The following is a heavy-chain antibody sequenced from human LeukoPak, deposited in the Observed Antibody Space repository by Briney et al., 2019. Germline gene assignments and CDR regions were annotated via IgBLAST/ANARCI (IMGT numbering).Heavy chain of an antibody. CDR1: GFTFSSYA. J-gene: IGHJ6*02. Sequence: PGRSLRLSCAASGFTFSSYAMHWVRQAPGKGLEWVAVISYDGSNKYYADSVKGRFTISRDNSKNTLYLQMNSLRAEDTAVYYCARDVMVREPPYYGMDVWGQGTTVTVSS. CDR3: ARDVMVREPPYYGMDV. D-gene: IGHD3-10*01. CDR2: ISYDGSNK. V-gene: IGHV3-30-3*01.